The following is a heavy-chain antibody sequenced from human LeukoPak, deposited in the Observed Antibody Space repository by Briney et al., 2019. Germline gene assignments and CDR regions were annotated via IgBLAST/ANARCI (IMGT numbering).Heavy chain of an antibody. CDR1: GFTFNTHG. D-gene: IGHD3-3*01. J-gene: IGHJ4*02. V-gene: IGHV3-33*06. Sequence: PGGSLRLSCAASGFTFNTHGMHWVRQAPGKGLEWVAAIWFDGSVKHYSDAVKGRFTISRDNSLNTLYLQMNSLRVEDTAIYYCAKDTAVQFLEPAFWGQGTLVHVSS. CDR3: AKDTAVQFLEPAF. CDR2: IWFDGSVK.